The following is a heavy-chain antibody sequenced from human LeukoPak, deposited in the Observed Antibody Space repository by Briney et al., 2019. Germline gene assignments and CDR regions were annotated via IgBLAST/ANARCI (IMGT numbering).Heavy chain of an antibody. CDR3: ARGGLRYIDWLLSPAALDY. V-gene: IGHV1-18*01. Sequence: ASAKVSCKASGYILTSYGISWVRQAPGQGLEWMGWINVYNSDTNYAQKLQGRVTMTIDTSTSTAYMELTSLRSDDTAMYYCARGGLRYIDWLLSPAALDYWGQGTLVTVSS. CDR1: GYILTSYG. CDR2: INVYNSDT. D-gene: IGHD3-9*01. J-gene: IGHJ4*02.